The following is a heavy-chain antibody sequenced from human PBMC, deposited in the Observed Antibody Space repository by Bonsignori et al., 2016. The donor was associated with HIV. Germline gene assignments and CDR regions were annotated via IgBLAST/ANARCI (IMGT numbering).Heavy chain of an antibody. Sequence: WIRQPPGKGLEWVSSISSTSTYIYYADSLKGRFTVSRDNPRNSLYLQMNTLRAEDTAMYFCARGPILPLGTTHNYYFHYWGQGTLVTVSS. CDR2: ISSTSTYI. J-gene: IGHJ4*02. D-gene: IGHD7-27*01. V-gene: IGHV3-21*01. CDR3: ARGPILPLGTTHNYYFHY.